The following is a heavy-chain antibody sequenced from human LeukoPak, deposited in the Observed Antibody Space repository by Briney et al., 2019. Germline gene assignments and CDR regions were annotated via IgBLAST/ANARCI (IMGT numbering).Heavy chain of an antibody. CDR1: GFTFSSYG. Sequence: GGSLRLSCAASGFTFSSYGMSWVRQAPGKGLEWVSAISGSGGSTYYADSVKGRFTISRDNSKNTLYLQMNSLRAEDTAVYYCTRGPRGSSWYFDYWGQGTLVTVSS. J-gene: IGHJ4*02. D-gene: IGHD6-13*01. CDR3: TRGPRGSSWYFDY. CDR2: ISGSGGST. V-gene: IGHV3-23*01.